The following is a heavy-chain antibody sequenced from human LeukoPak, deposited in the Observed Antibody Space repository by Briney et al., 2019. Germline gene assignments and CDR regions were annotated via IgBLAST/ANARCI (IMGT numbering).Heavy chain of an antibody. CDR2: TYYRSKWYN. D-gene: IGHD6-19*01. J-gene: IGHJ6*03. CDR1: GDSVSSNSAA. CDR3: ARQRIEYSSGWYYYYYYMDV. Sequence: SQTLSLTCAISGDSVSSNSAAWNWVRQSPSRGVEWRGRTYYRSKWYNDYAVSVISRITINPDTSKNQFSLQLNSVTPEDTAVYYCARQRIEYSSGWYYYYYYMDVWGKGTTVTVSS. V-gene: IGHV6-1*01.